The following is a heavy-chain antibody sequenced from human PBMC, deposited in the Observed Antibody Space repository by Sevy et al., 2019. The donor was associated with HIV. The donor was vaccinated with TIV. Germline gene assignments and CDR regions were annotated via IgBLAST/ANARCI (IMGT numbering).Heavy chain of an antibody. CDR1: GFTFSSYG. V-gene: IGHV3-30*02. D-gene: IGHD5-18*01. CDR3: AKNPKTWIQGYFDY. J-gene: IGHJ4*02. Sequence: GGSLRLSCAASGFTFSSYGMHWVRQAPGKGLEWVAFIRYDGSNKYYADSVKGRLTISRDNSKNTLYLQMNSLRAEDTAVYYCAKNPKTWIQGYFDYWGQGTLVTVSS. CDR2: IRYDGSNK.